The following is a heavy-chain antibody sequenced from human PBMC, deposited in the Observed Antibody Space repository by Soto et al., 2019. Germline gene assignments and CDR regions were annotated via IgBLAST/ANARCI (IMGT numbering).Heavy chain of an antibody. D-gene: IGHD3-10*01. Sequence: QVQLVQSGAEVKKPGASVKVSCKTSGYKFTNFGITWVRHAPGQGLEWMGWNSPYNGDTNYAQKFQGRITMTTDASTTTGYMEFRSLTSDDTAVYYCERGGVGVRGVSNWCDPWCHGTLLTVS. CDR3: ERGGVGVRGVSNWCDP. CDR2: NSPYNGDT. V-gene: IGHV1-18*01. CDR1: GYKFTNFG. J-gene: IGHJ5*02.